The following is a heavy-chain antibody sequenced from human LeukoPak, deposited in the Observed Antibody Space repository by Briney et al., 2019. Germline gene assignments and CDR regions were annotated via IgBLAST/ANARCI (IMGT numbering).Heavy chain of an antibody. D-gene: IGHD1-26*01. Sequence: GGSLRLSCAASGFTVSSNYMSWVRQAPGKGLEWVSVIYSGGSTYYADSMKGRFTISRDNSKNTLYLQMNSLRAEDTAVYYCARDSGDLNWFDPWGQGTLVTVSS. CDR1: GFTVSSNY. J-gene: IGHJ5*02. CDR3: ARDSGDLNWFDP. CDR2: IYSGGST. V-gene: IGHV3-53*05.